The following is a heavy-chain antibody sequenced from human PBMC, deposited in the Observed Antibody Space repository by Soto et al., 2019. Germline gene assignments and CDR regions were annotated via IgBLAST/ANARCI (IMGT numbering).Heavy chain of an antibody. CDR2: IYYSGST. CDR3: ATYHRGYSSSLDY. D-gene: IGHD6-6*01. CDR1: GGSISSSSYY. Sequence: PSETLSLTCTVSGGSISSSSYYWGWIRHPPGKGLEWIGSIYYSGSTYYNPSLKSRVTISVDTSKNQFSLKLSSVTAADTAVYYCATYHRGYSSSLDYWGQGTLVTVSS. J-gene: IGHJ4*02. V-gene: IGHV4-39*01.